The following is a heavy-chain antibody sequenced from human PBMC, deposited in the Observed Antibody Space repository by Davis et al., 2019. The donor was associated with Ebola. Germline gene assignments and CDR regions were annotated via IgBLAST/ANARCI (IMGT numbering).Heavy chain of an antibody. Sequence: GGSLRLSCAASGFTFSSYWMSWVRQAPGKGLEWVANIKQDGSEKYYVDSVKGRFTISRDNAKNSLYLQMNSLRAEDTAVYFCARCGTRYGDQYFEYWGQGTLVTVSS. CDR2: IKQDGSEK. V-gene: IGHV3-7*01. J-gene: IGHJ4*02. CDR3: ARCGTRYGDQYFEY. CDR1: GFTFSSYW. D-gene: IGHD4-17*01.